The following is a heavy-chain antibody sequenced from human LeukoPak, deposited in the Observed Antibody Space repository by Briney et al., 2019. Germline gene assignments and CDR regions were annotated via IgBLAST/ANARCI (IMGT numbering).Heavy chain of an antibody. D-gene: IGHD3-16*01. CDR1: GDSVSSNTAA. J-gene: IGHJ3*02. Sequence: SQTLSLTCAISGDSVSSNTAAWNWIRQSPSRGLEWLGRTYYRSKWYYDYAVSLKSRIIINPDTFKNQFFLQLNSVTPEDTAVYYCSKGDEGIFDIWGQGTMVTVSS. CDR2: TYYRSKWYY. CDR3: SKGDEGIFDI. V-gene: IGHV6-1*01.